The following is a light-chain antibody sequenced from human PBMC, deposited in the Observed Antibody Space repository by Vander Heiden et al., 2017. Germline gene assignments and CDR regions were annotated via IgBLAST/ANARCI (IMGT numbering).Light chain of an antibody. CDR3: QQYGSSPT. CDR1: QSVSSSY. V-gene: IGKV3-20*01. CDR2: GAS. Sequence: EIVLTQSPGTLSLSPGERATLSCRASQSVSSSYLAWYQQKPGQAPRLLIYGASSRATGIPDSFSGSGSGTDFTLTISRLEPEDFAVYYCQQYGSSPTFGPGTKVDI. J-gene: IGKJ3*01.